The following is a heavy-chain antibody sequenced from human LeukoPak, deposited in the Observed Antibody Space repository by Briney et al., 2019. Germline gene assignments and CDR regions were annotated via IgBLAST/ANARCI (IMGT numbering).Heavy chain of an antibody. CDR3: ARDLSGVLDWFDP. J-gene: IGHJ5*02. CDR1: GGSISSYS. Sequence: SETLSLTCTVSGGSISSYSWSWIRQPAGKGLEWIGRIYTSGSTNYNPSLKSRVTISVDKSKNQFSLKLSSVTAADTAVYYCARDLSGVLDWFDPWGQGTLVTVSS. D-gene: IGHD3-10*01. V-gene: IGHV4-4*07. CDR2: IYTSGST.